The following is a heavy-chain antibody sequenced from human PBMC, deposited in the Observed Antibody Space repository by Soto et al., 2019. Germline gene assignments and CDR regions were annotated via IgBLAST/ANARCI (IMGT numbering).Heavy chain of an antibody. V-gene: IGHV3-23*01. CDR2: ISGSGGST. Sequence: PVGSLRLSCAASGFTFSSYAMSWVRQAPGKGLEWVSAISGSGGSTYYADSVKGRFTISRDNSKNTLYLQMNSLRAEDTAVYYCAKGESYYYYGMDVWGQGTTVTVSS. CDR3: AKGESYYYYGMDV. D-gene: IGHD3-10*01. CDR1: GFTFSSYA. J-gene: IGHJ6*02.